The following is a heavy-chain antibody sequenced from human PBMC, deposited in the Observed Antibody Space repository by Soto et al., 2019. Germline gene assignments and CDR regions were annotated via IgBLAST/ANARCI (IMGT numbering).Heavy chain of an antibody. CDR1: GGSFSGYY. CDR3: ARLTGPVFDY. D-gene: IGHD7-27*01. Sequence: QVQLQQWGAGLLKPSETLSLTCAVYGGSFSGYYWSWIRQPPGKGLEWIGEINHSGSTNYNPSLKSRVTISVDTSKNQFSLKLSSVTAADTAVYYCARLTGPVFDYWGQGTLVTVSS. J-gene: IGHJ4*02. V-gene: IGHV4-34*01. CDR2: INHSGST.